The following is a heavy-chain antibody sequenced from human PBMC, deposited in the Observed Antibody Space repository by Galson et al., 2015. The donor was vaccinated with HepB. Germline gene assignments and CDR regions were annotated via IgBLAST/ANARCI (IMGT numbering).Heavy chain of an antibody. Sequence: SLRLSCAAFGITFSGYWMHWVRQAPGKGLVWVARINSDGSSRYYADSVRGRLTISRDNARNTLFLQMDSLRAEDTALFYCARHSGTYLDYWGQGTLVTVSS. D-gene: IGHD1-26*01. CDR2: INSDGSSR. CDR1: GITFSGYW. J-gene: IGHJ4*02. CDR3: ARHSGTYLDY. V-gene: IGHV3-74*01.